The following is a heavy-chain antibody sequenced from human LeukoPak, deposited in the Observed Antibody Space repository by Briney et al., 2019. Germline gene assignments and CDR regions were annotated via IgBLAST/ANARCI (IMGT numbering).Heavy chain of an antibody. V-gene: IGHV3-30-3*01. CDR2: ISYDGSSK. CDR1: GFTFSTYA. CDR3: ARGIFTGGTYYGY. Sequence: GGSLRLSCAASGFTFSTYAMHWVRQAPGKGLEWVADISYDGSSKNYGDSVKGRFTISRDNSKNTVYLQMNSPRVEDTALYYCARGIFTGGTYYGYWGQGTLVTVSS. J-gene: IGHJ4*02. D-gene: IGHD1-26*01.